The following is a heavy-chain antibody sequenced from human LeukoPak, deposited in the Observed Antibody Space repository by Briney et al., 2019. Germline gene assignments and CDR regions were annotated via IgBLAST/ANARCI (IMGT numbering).Heavy chain of an antibody. CDR2: IYYSGST. Sequence: SETLSLTCTVSGGSISSYYWSWIRQPPGKGLEWIGYIYYSGSTNYNPSLKSRVTISVDTSKNQFSLKLSSVTAADTAVYYCARQSAVVAAKGPSGSQNWFDPWGQGTLVTVSS. D-gene: IGHD2-15*01. J-gene: IGHJ5*02. V-gene: IGHV4-59*08. CDR1: GGSISSYY. CDR3: ARQSAVVAAKGPSGSQNWFDP.